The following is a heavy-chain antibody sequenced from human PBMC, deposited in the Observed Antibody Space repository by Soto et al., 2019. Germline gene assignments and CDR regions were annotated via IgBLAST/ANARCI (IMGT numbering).Heavy chain of an antibody. CDR3: VRQPNRPMAGDD. J-gene: IGHJ4*02. CDR1: GGSFSGYY. D-gene: IGHD6-19*01. CDR2: INHSGST. V-gene: IGHV4-34*01. Sequence: PSETLSLTCAVYGGSFSGYYWSWIRQPPGKGLEWIGEINHSGSTNYNPSLKSRVTISVDTSKNQFSLKLSSVTAADTAVYYCVRQPNRPMAGDDWGQGAQVTVSS.